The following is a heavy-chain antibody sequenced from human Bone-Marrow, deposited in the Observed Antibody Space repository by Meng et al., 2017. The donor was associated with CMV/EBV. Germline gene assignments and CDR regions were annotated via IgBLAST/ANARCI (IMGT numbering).Heavy chain of an antibody. D-gene: IGHD6-19*01. CDR3: TRGRYSSGWLY. CDR1: GFTFGDYA. V-gene: IGHV3-49*04. Sequence: GESLKISCTASGFTFGDYAMSWVRQAPGKGLEWVGFIRSKAYGGTTEYAASVKGRFTISRDDSKSIAYLQMNSLKTEDTAVYYCTRGRYSSGWLYWGQGTRVTVSS. CDR2: IRSKAYGGTT. J-gene: IGHJ4*02.